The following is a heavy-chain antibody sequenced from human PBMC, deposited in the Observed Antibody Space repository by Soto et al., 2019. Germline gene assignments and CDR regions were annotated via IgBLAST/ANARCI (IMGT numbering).Heavy chain of an antibody. D-gene: IGHD3-22*01. J-gene: IGHJ3*01. CDR1: GFTFSSFG. CDR3: ARDQLYYNDISGRPLNAFDV. V-gene: IGHV3-48*01. CDR2: ITIESSTK. Sequence: PGGSLRLSCAVSGFTFSSFGMNWVRQAPGKGLEWISYITIESSTKYYADSVKGRFTISRDNAKNSLYLQMNSLRAEDTAVYYCARDQLYYNDISGRPLNAFDVWGQGTMVTVS.